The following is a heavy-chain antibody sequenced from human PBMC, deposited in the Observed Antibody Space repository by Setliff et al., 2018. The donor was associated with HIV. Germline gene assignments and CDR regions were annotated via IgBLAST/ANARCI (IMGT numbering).Heavy chain of an antibody. D-gene: IGHD6-6*01. V-gene: IGHV3-74*01. CDR2: INTDGSST. CDR1: GFTFTGYW. Sequence: GGSLRLSCAASGFTFTGYWMHWVRQAPGKGLLWVSRINTDGSSTTYADFVKGRFTISRDNAKNMVYLQMNSLRVEDTAVYYCGRGISARPGAPGNWFDPWGQGTLVTVSS. J-gene: IGHJ5*02. CDR3: GRGISARPGAPGNWFDP.